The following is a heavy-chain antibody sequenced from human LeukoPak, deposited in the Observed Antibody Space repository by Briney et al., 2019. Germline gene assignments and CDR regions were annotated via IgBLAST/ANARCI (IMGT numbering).Heavy chain of an antibody. CDR1: GGSVSSDSYY. Sequence: SETLSLTCTVSGGSVSSDSYYWSWIRQPPGKGLEWIGYIYYSGGTNYNPSLKSRVTISVDTSKNQFSLKLSSVTAADTAVYYCARSEYPGHYFDYWGQGTLVTVSS. J-gene: IGHJ4*02. D-gene: IGHD2-2*01. V-gene: IGHV4-61*01. CDR2: IYYSGGT. CDR3: ARSEYPGHYFDY.